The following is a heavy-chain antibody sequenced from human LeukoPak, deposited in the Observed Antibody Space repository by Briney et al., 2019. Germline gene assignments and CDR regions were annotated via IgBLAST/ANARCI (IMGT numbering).Heavy chain of an antibody. CDR3: ARAFTMVRGVIIGPTYY. CDR1: GYTFTGYY. J-gene: IGHJ4*02. D-gene: IGHD3-10*01. Sequence: ASVKVSCKASGYTFTGYYMHWVRQAPGQGLECMGRINPNSGGTNYAQKFQGRVTMTRDTSISTAYMELSRLRSDDTAVYYCARAFTMVRGVIIGPTYYWGQGTLVTVSS. CDR2: INPNSGGT. V-gene: IGHV1-2*06.